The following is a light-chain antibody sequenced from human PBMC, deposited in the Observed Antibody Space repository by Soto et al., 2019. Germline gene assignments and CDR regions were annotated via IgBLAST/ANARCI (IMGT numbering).Light chain of an antibody. CDR2: GAS. CDR1: QSVSST. CDR3: QQYYNWPIT. V-gene: IGKV3-15*01. Sequence: EIILTQSPATLSSLTGDRVTLSCRASQSVSSTLAWYQQKPGQAPRLLIYGASTRATGIPARFSGSGSGTEFTLTISSLQSEDFAVYYCQQYYNWPITFGQGGLLEV. J-gene: IGKJ5*01.